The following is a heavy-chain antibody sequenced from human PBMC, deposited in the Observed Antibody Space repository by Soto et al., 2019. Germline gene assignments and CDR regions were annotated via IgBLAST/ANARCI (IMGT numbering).Heavy chain of an antibody. CDR1: CGSISSYF. J-gene: IGHJ4*02. V-gene: IGHV4-59*01. Sequence: SETLSLTCTVSCGSISSYFYIWVRQPPGKGLEWIGSVYYTGTTDYNPSLKSRVTISVDTSKTQFSLNLRSVTAADTAVYYCARDLAAVPRAFDYWGQGTQVTVSS. CDR3: ARDLAAVPRAFDY. D-gene: IGHD6-13*01. CDR2: VYYTGTT.